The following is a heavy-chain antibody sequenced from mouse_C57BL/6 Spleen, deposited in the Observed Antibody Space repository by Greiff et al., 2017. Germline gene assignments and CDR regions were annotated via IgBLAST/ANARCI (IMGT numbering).Heavy chain of an antibody. V-gene: IGHV14-2*01. J-gene: IGHJ4*01. Sequence: VQLQQSGAELVKPGASVKLSCTASGFNIKDYYMHWVKQRTEQGLEWIGRIDPEDGETKYAPKFQGKDTITADTSSNPAYLQLSSLTSEDTAVYYCAGYDIYDYDVGYAMDYWGQGTSVTVSS. D-gene: IGHD2-4*01. CDR1: GFNIKDYY. CDR2: IDPEDGET. CDR3: AGYDIYDYDVGYAMDY.